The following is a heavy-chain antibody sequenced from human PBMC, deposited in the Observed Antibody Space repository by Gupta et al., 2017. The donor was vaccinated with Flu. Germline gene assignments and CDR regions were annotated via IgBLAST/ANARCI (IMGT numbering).Heavy chain of an antibody. D-gene: IGHD2-2*01. Sequence: VKVSCKASGYTFTSYDINWVRQATGQGLEWMGWMNPNSGNTGYAQKFQGRVTMTRNTSISTAYMELSSLRSEDTAVYYCARATPAAIFYYYGMDVWGQGTTVTVSS. J-gene: IGHJ6*02. CDR2: MNPNSGNT. CDR3: ARATPAAIFYYYGMDV. CDR1: GYTFTSYD. V-gene: IGHV1-8*01.